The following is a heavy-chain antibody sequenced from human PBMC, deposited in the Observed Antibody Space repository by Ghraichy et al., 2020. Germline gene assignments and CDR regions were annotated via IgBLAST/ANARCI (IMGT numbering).Heavy chain of an antibody. CDR2: LYYGAGST. D-gene: IGHD6-19*01. J-gene: IGHJ3*02. Sequence: GGSLRLSCAVSGLIVNDHYMNWVRQAPGEGLEWVAILYYGAGSTAYAASVKGRFTISRDNSKNTLFLQMNGLRVEDTAVYYCARGQQWLGRPSALDIWGQGTLVSVSS. CDR3: ARGQQWLGRPSALDI. V-gene: IGHV3-53*01. CDR1: GLIVNDHY.